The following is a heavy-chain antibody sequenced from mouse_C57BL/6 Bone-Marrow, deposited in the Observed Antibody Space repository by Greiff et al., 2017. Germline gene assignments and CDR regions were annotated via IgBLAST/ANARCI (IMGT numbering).Heavy chain of an antibody. CDR3: ARITTVVTDWYFDV. CDR2: INPYNGGT. J-gene: IGHJ1*03. D-gene: IGHD1-1*01. CDR1: GYTFTDYY. V-gene: IGHV1-19*01. Sequence: SGPVLVKPGASVKMSCKASGYTFTDYYMNWVKQSHGKSLEWIGVINPYNGGTSYNQKFKGKATLTVDKSSSTAYMELNSLTSEDSAVYYCARITTVVTDWYFDVWGTGTTVTVSS.